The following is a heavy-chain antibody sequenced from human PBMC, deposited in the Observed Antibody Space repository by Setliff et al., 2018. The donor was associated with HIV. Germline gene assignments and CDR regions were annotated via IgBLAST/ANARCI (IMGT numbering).Heavy chain of an antibody. J-gene: IGHJ6*03. V-gene: IGHV3-21*01. Sequence: GGSLRLSCAASGFSFSSYRMNWVRQAPGKGLEWVSSITRSSDYRWYGDSVKGRFTISRDNAKNSLNLQMNSLSAEDTAVYYCARDGTTLLAAMDVWGKGTTVTVSS. CDR1: GFSFSSYR. CDR2: ITRSSDYR. D-gene: IGHD1-7*01. CDR3: ARDGTTLLAAMDV.